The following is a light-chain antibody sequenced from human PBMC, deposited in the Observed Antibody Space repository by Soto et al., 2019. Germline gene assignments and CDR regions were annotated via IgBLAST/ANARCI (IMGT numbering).Light chain of an antibody. CDR2: DAS. J-gene: IGKJ1*01. Sequence: EIVLTQSPATLSLSPEERATLSCRASQSVGTFFAWYQQKPGQAPRLLIYDASNRATGIPARFRGSGSGTDFTLTISSLEPEDFAVYYCQQCNNWPQWTFGQGTKVEIK. CDR1: QSVGTF. V-gene: IGKV3-11*01. CDR3: QQCNNWPQWT.